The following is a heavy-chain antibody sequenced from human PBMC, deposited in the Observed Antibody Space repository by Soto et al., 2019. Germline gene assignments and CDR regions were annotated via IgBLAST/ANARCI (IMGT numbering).Heavy chain of an antibody. J-gene: IGHJ4*02. V-gene: IGHV4-59*01. D-gene: IGHD1-26*01. CDR1: GGSISGYY. CDR2: VSDSGNP. CDR3: ARGVGSSPPRY. Sequence: ASETLSLTCTVSGGSISGYYWSWIRQPPGKGLEWIGYVSDSGNPYYSPFFKSRVIMSLDMSKNQISLNLTSATAADTAVYHCARGVGSSPPRYWGQGALVTVSS.